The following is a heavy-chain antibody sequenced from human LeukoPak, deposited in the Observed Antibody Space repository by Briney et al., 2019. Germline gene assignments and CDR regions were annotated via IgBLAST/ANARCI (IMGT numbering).Heavy chain of an antibody. J-gene: IGHJ6*03. Sequence: GGSLRLSCAASGFTFSSYEMNWVRQAPGKGLEWVSYISSSGSTIYYADSVKGRFTISRDNSKNTLYLQMNSLRAEDTAVYYCAKASGGSGSYYRYYMDVWGKGTTVTISS. CDR2: ISSSGSTI. CDR1: GFTFSSYE. V-gene: IGHV3-48*03. D-gene: IGHD3-10*01. CDR3: AKASGGSGSYYRYYMDV.